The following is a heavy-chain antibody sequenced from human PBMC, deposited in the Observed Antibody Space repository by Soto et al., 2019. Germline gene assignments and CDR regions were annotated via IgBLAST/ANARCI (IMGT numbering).Heavy chain of an antibody. Sequence: PGGSLRLSCAASGFTFSSYGMHWVRQAPGKGLEWVAVISYDGSNKYYADSVKGRFTISRGNSKNTLYLQMNSLRAEDTAVYYCAKDVLPAAIGLFDHWGQGTLVTVSS. CDR3: AKDVLPAAIGLFDH. V-gene: IGHV3-30*18. CDR2: ISYDGSNK. D-gene: IGHD2-2*01. CDR1: GFTFSSYG. J-gene: IGHJ4*02.